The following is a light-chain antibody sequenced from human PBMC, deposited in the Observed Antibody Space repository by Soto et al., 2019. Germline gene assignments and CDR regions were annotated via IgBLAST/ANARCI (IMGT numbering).Light chain of an antibody. CDR2: DVS. CDR1: SSDVGGYND. Sequence: QSALTQPASVSGSPGQSITISCTGTSSDVGGYNDVSWYQQHPGKAPKLMIYDVSNRPSGVSNRFSGSKSGNTASLTISGRQAEDEADNYCSSYTSSSTLVFGTGTKLTVL. J-gene: IGLJ1*01. CDR3: SSYTSSSTLV. V-gene: IGLV2-14*01.